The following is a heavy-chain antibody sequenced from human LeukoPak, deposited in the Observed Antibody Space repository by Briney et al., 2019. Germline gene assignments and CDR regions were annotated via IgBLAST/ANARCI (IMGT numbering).Heavy chain of an antibody. Sequence: GXXRXSCAASGFTFSSYWMHWVRQAPGKGLVWVSRINSDGSSTSYADSVKGRFTISRDNAKNTLYLQMNSLRAEDTAVYYCAKEYLYFYDYWGQGTLVTVSS. J-gene: IGHJ4*02. CDR2: INSDGSST. CDR3: AKEYLYFYDY. CDR1: GFTFSSYW. D-gene: IGHD2-2*01. V-gene: IGHV3-74*01.